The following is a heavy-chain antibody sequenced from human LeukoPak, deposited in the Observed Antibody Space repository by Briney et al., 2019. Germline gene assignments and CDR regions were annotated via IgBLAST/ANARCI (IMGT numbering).Heavy chain of an antibody. Sequence: GGSLRLSCAASGCTFSGYWMSWVRQAPGKGLEWVANIKQDGSEKYYVDSVNGRFTISRDNAKNSLYLQMNSLRAEDTAVYYCARIGWDYGDYRPYYYYYYGMDVWGQGTTVTVSS. V-gene: IGHV3-7*01. J-gene: IGHJ6*02. CDR3: ARIGWDYGDYRPYYYYYYGMDV. CDR1: GCTFSGYW. CDR2: IKQDGSEK. D-gene: IGHD4-17*01.